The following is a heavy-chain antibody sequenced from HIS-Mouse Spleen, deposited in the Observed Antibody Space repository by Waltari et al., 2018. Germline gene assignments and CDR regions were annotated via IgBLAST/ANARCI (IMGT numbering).Heavy chain of an antibody. CDR1: CGPLSSTSYY. V-gene: IGHV4-39*07. D-gene: IGHD6-13*01. Sequence: QLQLQESGPGLVKPSETLSLTCTVPCGPLSSTSYYLGWIRQPPGKGLEWIGSIYYSGSTYYNPSLKSRVTISVDTSKNQFSLKLSSVTAADTAVYYCAREIPYSSSWYDWYFDLWGRGTLVTVSS. CDR2: IYYSGST. J-gene: IGHJ2*01. CDR3: AREIPYSSSWYDWYFDL.